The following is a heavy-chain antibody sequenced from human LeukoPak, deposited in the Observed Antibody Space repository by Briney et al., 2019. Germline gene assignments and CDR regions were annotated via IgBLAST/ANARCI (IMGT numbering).Heavy chain of an antibody. CDR2: IYYSGST. Sequence: SQTLSLTWTVAGGSLSSGGYYWSWIRQHPGKGLEWIGYIYYSGSTYYNPSLESRVTISVHTSKNQFPLKLSSVTDADMAVYYCAREEDYWGQGTLVTVSS. J-gene: IGHJ4*02. CDR1: GGSLSSGGYY. CDR3: AREEDY. V-gene: IGHV4-31*02.